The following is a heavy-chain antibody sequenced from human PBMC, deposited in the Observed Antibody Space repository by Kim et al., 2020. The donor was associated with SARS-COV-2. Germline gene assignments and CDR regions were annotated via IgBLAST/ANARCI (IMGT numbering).Heavy chain of an antibody. CDR1: GYTFTSYA. J-gene: IGHJ6*03. CDR3: AMRADWTFNYYYYMDV. CDR2: INTNTGNP. V-gene: IGHV7-4-1*02. Sequence: ASVKVSCKASGYTFTSYAMNCVRQAPGQGLEWMGWINTNTGNPTYAQGLTGRFVFSLDTSVSTAYLQISSLKAEDTAVYYCAMRADWTFNYYYYMDVWDKGTTVSVSS. D-gene: IGHD2-21*01.